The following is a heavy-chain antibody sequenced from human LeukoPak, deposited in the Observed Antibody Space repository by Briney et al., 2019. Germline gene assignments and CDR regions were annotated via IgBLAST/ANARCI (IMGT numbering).Heavy chain of an antibody. CDR2: INWNGGST. J-gene: IGHJ4*02. Sequence: GGSLRLSCAASGFTFEDYGMSWVRQAPGKGLEWVSGINWNGGSTGYADSVRGRFTISRDNAKNSLYLQMNSLRAEDTAVYHCARPRAPYSSSWPLDYWGRGTLVTVSS. CDR3: ARPRAPYSSSWPLDY. CDR1: GFTFEDYG. D-gene: IGHD6-13*01. V-gene: IGHV3-20*01.